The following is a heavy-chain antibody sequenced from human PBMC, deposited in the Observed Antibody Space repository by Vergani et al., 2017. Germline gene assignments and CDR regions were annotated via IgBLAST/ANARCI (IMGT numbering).Heavy chain of an antibody. V-gene: IGHV3-74*03. CDR2: IKSDGSIT. CDR3: ARARCIETCYMSNWLDS. D-gene: IGHD3-9*01. CDR1: VFSFNSYW. J-gene: IGHJ5*01. Sequence: DVHLAESGGGFFQPGGSLRLSCSASVFSFNSYWMHWVRQVPGKGLLWVSRIKSDGSITAYADSAKGRFTISRDNAQNTLYLQMNSLRVEDTGVYYCARARCIETCYMSNWLDSWGQGTLVTVSS.